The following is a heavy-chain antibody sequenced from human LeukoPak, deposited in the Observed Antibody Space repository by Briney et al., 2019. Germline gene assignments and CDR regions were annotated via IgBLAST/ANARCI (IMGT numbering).Heavy chain of an antibody. V-gene: IGHV3-30*18. CDR2: ISNDGSNK. Sequence: AGGSLRLSCAASGFTFTSYSMNWVRQAPGKGLEWVAVISNDGSNKYYADSVKGRFTISRDNSKNTLYLQMNSLRAEDTAVYYCAKGRGAFDIWGQGTMVTVSS. J-gene: IGHJ3*02. CDR1: GFTFTSYS. CDR3: AKGRGAFDI. D-gene: IGHD3-10*01.